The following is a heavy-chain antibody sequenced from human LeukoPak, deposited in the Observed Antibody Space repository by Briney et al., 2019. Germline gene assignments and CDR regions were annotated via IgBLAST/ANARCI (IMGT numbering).Heavy chain of an antibody. Sequence: GGSLRLFCAASGFPFSSYGMSWVRQAPGKGLEWVSGISGSGGSTYYADSVKGRFTISRDNSKNTMYLQMNSLRAEDTAVYYCAKDSPWNYYDSSGYSGYWGQGTLVTVSS. CDR1: GFPFSSYG. D-gene: IGHD3-22*01. CDR2: ISGSGGST. J-gene: IGHJ4*02. V-gene: IGHV3-23*01. CDR3: AKDSPWNYYDSSGYSGY.